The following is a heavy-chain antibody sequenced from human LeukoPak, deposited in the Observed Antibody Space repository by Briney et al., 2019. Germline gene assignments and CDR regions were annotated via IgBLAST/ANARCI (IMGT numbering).Heavy chain of an antibody. Sequence: GGSLRLSCAASGFTFSYYGMHWVRQAPGKGLEWVAFIRYDESKKFYGDSVKGRFTISRDNSKNTLYLQMNSLRTEDTAVYYCAKSHLPNAFSGTYYCDYWGQGTLVTVSS. J-gene: IGHJ4*02. D-gene: IGHD1-26*01. CDR2: IRYDESKK. V-gene: IGHV3-30*02. CDR3: AKSHLPNAFSGTYYCDY. CDR1: GFTFSYYG.